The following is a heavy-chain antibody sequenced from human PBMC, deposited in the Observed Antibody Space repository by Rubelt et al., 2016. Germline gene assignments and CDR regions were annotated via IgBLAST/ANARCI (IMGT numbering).Heavy chain of an antibody. Sequence: QLQLQESGPGLVKPSETLSLTCTVPGGSISSSSYYWGWIRQPPGKGLEWIGSIYYSGSTYYNPSLKGRGPISVGTSKNQFTLKLSSVTAADTAVYYCARSNYDSTGGAFDIWGQGTMVTVSS. V-gene: IGHV4-39*07. J-gene: IGHJ3*02. CDR1: GGSISSSSYY. CDR3: ARSNYDSTGGAFDI. D-gene: IGHD3-22*01. CDR2: IYYSGST.